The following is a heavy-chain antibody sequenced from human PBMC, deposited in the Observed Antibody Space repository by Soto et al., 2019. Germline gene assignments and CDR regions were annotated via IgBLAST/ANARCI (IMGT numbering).Heavy chain of an antibody. CDR3: ARGNPFNYAGFDV. J-gene: IGHJ6*02. V-gene: IGHV1-8*01. Sequence: QAHLEQSGAELKRPGASVKVSCKASGYTFSDFDINWLRQASGQGPEWMGWMNAKSGDTFFPQRFQGNFNITWDTSLSPAYMEVGSLTSDDTAIYYCARGNPFNYAGFDVWGQGTTVAVSS. CDR1: GYTFSDFD. D-gene: IGHD3-16*01. CDR2: MNAKSGDT.